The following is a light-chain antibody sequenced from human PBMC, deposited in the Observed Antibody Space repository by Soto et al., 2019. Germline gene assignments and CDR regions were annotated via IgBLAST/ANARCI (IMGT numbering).Light chain of an antibody. Sequence: QSVLTQPASVSGSPGQSITISCTGTSSDVGGYNYVSWYQQHPGRAPKLIIYEVSNRPSGVSIRFSGSKSGNTASLTISGLQAEDEADYYCSSYTSRSTVLFGGGTKLTVL. CDR2: EVS. CDR3: SSYTSRSTVL. V-gene: IGLV2-14*01. CDR1: SSDVGGYNY. J-gene: IGLJ2*01.